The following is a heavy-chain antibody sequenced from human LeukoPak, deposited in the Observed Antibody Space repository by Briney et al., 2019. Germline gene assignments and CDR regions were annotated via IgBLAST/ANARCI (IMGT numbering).Heavy chain of an antibody. CDR3: ARGYCSSTSCYDY. Sequence: SETLSLTCAVYGGSFSGYYWSWIRQPPGKGLEWIGEINHSGSTNYNPSLKSRVTISVDTSMNQFSLKLSSVTAADTAVYYCARGYCSSTSCYDYWGQGTLVTVSS. V-gene: IGHV4-34*01. D-gene: IGHD2-2*01. CDR2: INHSGST. CDR1: GGSFSGYY. J-gene: IGHJ4*02.